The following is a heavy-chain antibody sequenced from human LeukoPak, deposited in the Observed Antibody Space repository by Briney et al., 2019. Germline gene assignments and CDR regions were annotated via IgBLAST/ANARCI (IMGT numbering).Heavy chain of an antibody. J-gene: IGHJ4*02. V-gene: IGHV3-23*01. CDR3: AKGPEYYDILTGYKDY. D-gene: IGHD3-9*01. CDR2: ISGSGGST. Sequence: PGGSLRLSCAASGFTFSSYAMSWVRQAPGKGLEWVSAISGSGGSTYYADSVKGRFTISRDNSKNTLYLQMNSLRAEDTAVNYCAKGPEYYDILTGYKDYWGQGTLVTVSS. CDR1: GFTFSSYA.